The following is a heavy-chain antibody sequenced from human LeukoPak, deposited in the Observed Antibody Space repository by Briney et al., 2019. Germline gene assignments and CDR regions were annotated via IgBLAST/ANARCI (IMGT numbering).Heavy chain of an antibody. J-gene: IGHJ6*02. Sequence: GASVKVSCKASGYTFTSYYMLWVRQAPGQGLEWMGIINPSGGSTSYAQKFQGRVTMTRDTSTSTVYMELSSLRSEDTAVYYCASTNYYGSGSEYYYYYGMDVWGQGTTVTVSS. CDR3: ASTNYYGSGSEYYYYYGMDV. CDR2: INPSGGST. CDR1: GYTFTSYY. V-gene: IGHV1-46*01. D-gene: IGHD3-10*01.